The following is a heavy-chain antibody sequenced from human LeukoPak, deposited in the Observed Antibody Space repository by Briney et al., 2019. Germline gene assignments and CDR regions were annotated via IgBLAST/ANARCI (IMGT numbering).Heavy chain of an antibody. V-gene: IGHV3-74*01. CDR2: INTDGTTT. J-gene: IGHJ4*02. CDR1: GFSFSSYW. CDR3: AKDLTWNTADY. D-gene: IGHD1/OR15-1a*01. Sequence: GGSLSLSCTASGFSFSSYWMHWFRQPPGKGLVWVSRINTDGTTTGYADSVRGRFTISRDNAKNTLYLQMNGLRAEDTAFYYCAKDLTWNTADYWGQGTLVTVPS.